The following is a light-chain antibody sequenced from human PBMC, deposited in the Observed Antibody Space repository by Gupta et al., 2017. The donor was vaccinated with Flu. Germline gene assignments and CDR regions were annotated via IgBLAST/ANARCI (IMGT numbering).Light chain of an antibody. CDR3: DSRDSSGKHLL. CDR2: GKN. CDR1: SLRKYY. Sequence: SSEHTQESDVCVVVGQRVRIICQGDSLRKYYVSWYQQKPGEAPIVVLYGKNKRPSGIPERFSGSTSGDTASLIITGAQAEDEADYYCDSRDSSGKHLLFGGGTKVTVL. J-gene: IGLJ3*02. V-gene: IGLV3-19*01.